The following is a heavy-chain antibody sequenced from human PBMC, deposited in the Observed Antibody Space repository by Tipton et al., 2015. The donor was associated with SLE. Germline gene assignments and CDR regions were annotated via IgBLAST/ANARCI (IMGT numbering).Heavy chain of an antibody. J-gene: IGHJ3*02. V-gene: IGHV4-39*07. CDR1: GGSISSSSYY. CDR2: IYYSGST. Sequence: TLSLTCTVSGGSISSSSYYWGWIRQPPGKGLEWIGSIYYSGSTYYNPSLKSRVTISVDTSKNQFSLKLSSVTAADTAVYYCAREPAPNWSYDAFDIWGQGTMVTVSS. CDR3: AREPAPNWSYDAFDI. D-gene: IGHD1-1*01.